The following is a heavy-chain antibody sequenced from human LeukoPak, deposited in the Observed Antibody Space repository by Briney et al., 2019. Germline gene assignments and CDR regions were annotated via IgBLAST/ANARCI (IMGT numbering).Heavy chain of an antibody. D-gene: IGHD1-26*01. CDR3: ARSEWELPHFDY. CDR2: MSPNSGNT. V-gene: IGHV1-8*01. J-gene: IGHJ4*02. Sequence: ASVKVSCKASRYTFSNYDINWVRQATGQGLEWMGWMSPNSGNTGYAQKFQGRVTMTRNTSISTAYMELTSLRSEDTAVYYCARSEWELPHFDYWGQGTLVTVSS. CDR1: RYTFSNYD.